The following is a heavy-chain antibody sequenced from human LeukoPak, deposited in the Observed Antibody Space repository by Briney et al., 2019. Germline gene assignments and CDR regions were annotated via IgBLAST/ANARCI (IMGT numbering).Heavy chain of an antibody. CDR2: ISSSSSYI. V-gene: IGHV3-21*01. CDR1: GFSFSSYE. J-gene: IGHJ4*02. CDR3: ARDFRRIAAAGKVGY. D-gene: IGHD6-13*01. Sequence: GGSLRLSCAASGFSFSSYEMIWVRQAPGKGLEWVSSISSSSSYIYYADSVKGRFTISRDNAKNSLYLQMNSLRAEDTAVYYCARDFRRIAAAGKVGYWGQGTLVTVSS.